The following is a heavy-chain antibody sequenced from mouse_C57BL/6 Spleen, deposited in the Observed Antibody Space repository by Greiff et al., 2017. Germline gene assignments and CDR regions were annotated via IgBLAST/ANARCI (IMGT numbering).Heavy chain of an antibody. CDR1: GYTFTSYW. Sequence: VQLQQPGAELVRPGSSVKLSCKASGYTFTSYWMDWVKQRPGQGLEWIGNIYPSDSETHYNQKFKDKATLTVDKSSSTAYMQLSSLTSEDSAVYYCARDYYGGSLDYRGQGTTLTVAS. CDR2: IYPSDSET. CDR3: ARDYYGGSLDY. V-gene: IGHV1-61*01. J-gene: IGHJ2*01. D-gene: IGHD1-1*01.